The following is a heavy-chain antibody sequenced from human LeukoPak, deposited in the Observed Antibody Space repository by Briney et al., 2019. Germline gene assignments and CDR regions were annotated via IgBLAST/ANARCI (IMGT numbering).Heavy chain of an antibody. D-gene: IGHD5/OR15-5a*01. J-gene: IGHJ3*02. CDR3: ARGVSPYDAFDI. CDR2: INPNSGGT. V-gene: IGHV1-2*04. Sequence: ASVKVSCKASGYTFAGYYMHWVRQAPGQGLEWMGWINPNSGGTNYAQKFQGWVTMTRDTSIGTAYMELSRLRSDDTAVYYCARGVSPYDAFDIWGQGTMVTVSS. CDR1: GYTFAGYY.